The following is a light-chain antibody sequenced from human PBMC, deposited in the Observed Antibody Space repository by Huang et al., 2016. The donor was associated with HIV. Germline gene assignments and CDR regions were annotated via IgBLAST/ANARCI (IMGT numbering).Light chain of an antibody. CDR1: QSVSTR. V-gene: IGKV1-5*03. CDR2: EAS. Sequence: DIQMTQSPSTLSAAIGERVTITCRASQSVSTRLAWYQQKPGKAPRLLIQEASSLESGVPSRFSGIGSGTEFTLTISSLQPDDSATYSCQQYNTFTFGPGTKVDI. CDR3: QQYNTFT. J-gene: IGKJ3*01.